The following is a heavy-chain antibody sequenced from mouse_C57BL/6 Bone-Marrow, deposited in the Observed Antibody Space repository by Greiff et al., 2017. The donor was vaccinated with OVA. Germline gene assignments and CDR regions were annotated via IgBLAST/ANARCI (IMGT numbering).Heavy chain of an antibody. CDR1: GYTFTSYW. CDR2: IDPSDSET. V-gene: IGHV1-52*01. J-gene: IGHJ4*01. CDR3: ARRGYYYGSGAMDY. D-gene: IGHD1-1*01. Sequence: QVQLQQPGAELVRPGSSVKLSCKASGYTFTSYWIHWVKQRPIQGLEWIGNIDPSDSETHYNQKFKDKATLTVDKSSSTAYMQLSSLTSEDSAVYYCARRGYYYGSGAMDYWGQGTSVTVSS.